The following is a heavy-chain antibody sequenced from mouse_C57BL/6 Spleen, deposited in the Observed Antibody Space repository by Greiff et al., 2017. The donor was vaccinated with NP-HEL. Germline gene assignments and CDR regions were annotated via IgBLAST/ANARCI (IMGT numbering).Heavy chain of an antibody. CDR3: ARDRHYYGSSYD. J-gene: IGHJ3*01. D-gene: IGHD1-1*01. Sequence: EVKLEESGPGLVKPSQSLSLTCSVTGYSITSGYYWNWIRQFPGNKLEWMGYISYDGSNNYNPSLKNRISITRDTSKNQFFLKLNSVTTEDTATYYCARDRHYYGSSYDWGQGTLVTVSA. V-gene: IGHV3-6*01. CDR2: ISYDGSN. CDR1: GYSITSGYY.